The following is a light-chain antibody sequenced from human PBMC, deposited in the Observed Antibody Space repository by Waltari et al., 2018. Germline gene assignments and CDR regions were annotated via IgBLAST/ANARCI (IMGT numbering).Light chain of an antibody. V-gene: IGKV1-39*01. CDR2: AAS. Sequence: DIQMTQSPSSLSASVGDRVTINCRASQSISSYLNWYQQKPGKAPKLLIYAASSLQSGVPSRFSDSGSWTDFTLTISSLQPEDFATYYCQQSYSTPRGFGQGTKVEIK. CDR3: QQSYSTPRG. CDR1: QSISSY. J-gene: IGKJ1*01.